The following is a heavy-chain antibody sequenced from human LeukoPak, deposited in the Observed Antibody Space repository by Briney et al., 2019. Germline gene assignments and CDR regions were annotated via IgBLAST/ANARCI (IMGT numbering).Heavy chain of an antibody. Sequence: GALRLSCAASGFTFSSYWMHWVRQAPGKGLVWVSRINTDWSSTSYADSVKGRFTISRDNAKNTLYLQMNSLRAEDTAVYYCARDLMTAGIASDAFDIWGQGTMVTVSS. CDR3: ARDLMTAGIASDAFDI. V-gene: IGHV3-74*01. CDR1: GFTFSSYW. J-gene: IGHJ3*02. D-gene: IGHD6-13*01. CDR2: INTDWSST.